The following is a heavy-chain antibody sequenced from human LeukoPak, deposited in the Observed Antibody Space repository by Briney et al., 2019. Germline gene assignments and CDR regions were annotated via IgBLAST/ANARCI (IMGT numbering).Heavy chain of an antibody. Sequence: PSETLSLTCTVSGGSISSGGYYWSWIRQHPGKGLEWIGYIYYSGSTYYNPSLKSRVTISVDTSKNQFSLKLSSVTAADTAVYYCARDREYYYGSGTYEYWFDPWGQGTLVTVSS. V-gene: IGHV4-31*03. CDR2: IYYSGST. D-gene: IGHD3-10*01. CDR1: GGSISSGGYY. CDR3: ARDREYYYGSGTYEYWFDP. J-gene: IGHJ5*02.